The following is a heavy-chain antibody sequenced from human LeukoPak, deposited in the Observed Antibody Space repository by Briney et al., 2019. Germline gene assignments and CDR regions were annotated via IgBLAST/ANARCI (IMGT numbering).Heavy chain of an antibody. V-gene: IGHV3-30*02. CDR2: IRYDGSNK. CDR3: AKDRAARPSYFDY. Sequence: PGGSLRLSCAASGFTFSSYGMHWVRQAPGKGLEWVAFIRYDGSNKYYADSVKGRFTISRDNSKNTLYLQMNSLRAEDTAVYYCAKDRAARPSYFDYWGQGTLVTVSS. D-gene: IGHD6-6*01. CDR1: GFTFSSYG. J-gene: IGHJ4*02.